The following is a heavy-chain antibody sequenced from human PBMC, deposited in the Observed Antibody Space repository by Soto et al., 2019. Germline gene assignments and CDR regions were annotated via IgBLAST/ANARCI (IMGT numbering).Heavy chain of an antibody. CDR1: GYTFTTYD. D-gene: IGHD1-1*01. Sequence: ASVKVSCKVSGYTFTTYDINWVRQATGQGLEWMGWMNPTSGATDYALKFQGRVTMTRDTSINTAYMELSSLTSEDTAVYYCARDQSWHDLVWWFDPWGQGTLVTVS. CDR2: MNPTSGAT. J-gene: IGHJ5*02. CDR3: ARDQSWHDLVWWFDP. V-gene: IGHV1-8*01.